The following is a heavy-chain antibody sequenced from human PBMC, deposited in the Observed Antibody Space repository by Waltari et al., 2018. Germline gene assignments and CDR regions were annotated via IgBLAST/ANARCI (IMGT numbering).Heavy chain of an antibody. CDR2: IYYSGST. J-gene: IGHJ4*02. V-gene: IGHV4-39*07. CDR1: GGSIRSRSYY. D-gene: IGHD2-21*02. CDR3: ARLNFSPVVTARAPSGGAFDY. Sequence: QLQLQESGPGLGKPSETLSLTCTVSGGSIRSRSYYWGRIRPPAGLGREWIGSIYYSGSTYYNPSLKRRVTISVDTSKNQFSLKLSSVTAADTAVYYCARLNFSPVVTARAPSGGAFDYWGQGTLVTVSS.